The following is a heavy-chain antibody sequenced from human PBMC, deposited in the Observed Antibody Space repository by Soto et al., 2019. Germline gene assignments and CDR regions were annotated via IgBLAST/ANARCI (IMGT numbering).Heavy chain of an antibody. V-gene: IGHV4-39*07. Sequence: SETLSLTCTFSGGSISSGDYYWSWIRQPPGKGLEWIGEINHSGSTNYNPSLKSRVTISVDTSKNQFSLKLSSVTAADTAVYYCAGTPISIAVAGTPFDPWGQGTLVTVSS. CDR3: AGTPISIAVAGTPFDP. CDR1: GGSISSGDYY. J-gene: IGHJ5*02. CDR2: INHSGST. D-gene: IGHD6-19*01.